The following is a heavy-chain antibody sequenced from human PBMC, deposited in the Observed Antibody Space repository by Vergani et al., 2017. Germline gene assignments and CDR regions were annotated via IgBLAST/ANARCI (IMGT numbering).Heavy chain of an antibody. CDR1: GFRFSIYD. CDR2: ISYDGNKK. J-gene: IGHJ6*03. CDR3: AKDTGNEHYYYHYVDG. D-gene: IGHD4-11*01. V-gene: IGHV3-30*18. Sequence: QVQLVESGGGVVQPGRSLRLSCAASGFRFSIYDMQWVRQAPGRGLECVALISYDGNKKYYADSVKGRFTISRDNSKNTLYLQMNSLRVEDSAIYHCAKDTGNEHYYYHYVDGWGKGISVTVSS.